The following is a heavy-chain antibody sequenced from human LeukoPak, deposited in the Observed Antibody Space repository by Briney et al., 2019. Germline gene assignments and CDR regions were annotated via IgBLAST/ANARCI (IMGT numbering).Heavy chain of an antibody. CDR1: GGSISSGSYY. V-gene: IGHV4-61*02. J-gene: IGHJ3*02. CDR3: ARGRDSSRDAFDI. D-gene: IGHD6-13*01. CDR2: IYTSGST. Sequence: SETLSLTCTVSGGSISSGSYYWSWIRQPAGKGLEWIGRIYTSGSTNYNPSLKSRVTIPVDTSKNQFSLKLSSVTAADTAVYYCARGRDSSRDAFDIWGQGTMVTVSS.